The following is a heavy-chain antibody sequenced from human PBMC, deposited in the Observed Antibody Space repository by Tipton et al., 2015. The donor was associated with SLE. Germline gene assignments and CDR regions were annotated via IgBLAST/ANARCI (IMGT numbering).Heavy chain of an antibody. Sequence: SLRLSCAASGFIFSSYWMTWVRQAPGKGLEWVVNIKHYGSEKYYADSVKGRFTISRDNAKNSMYLQMNSLRVEDTAVYYCARERRAAGVANWFDPWGQGTRVTVSS. D-gene: IGHD2-15*01. J-gene: IGHJ5*02. V-gene: IGHV3-7*01. CDR1: GFIFSSYW. CDR3: ARERRAAGVANWFDP. CDR2: IKHYGSEK.